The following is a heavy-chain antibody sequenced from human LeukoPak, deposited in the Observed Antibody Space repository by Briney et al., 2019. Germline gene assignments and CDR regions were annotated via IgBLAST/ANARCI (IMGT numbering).Heavy chain of an antibody. CDR2: MNPNSGNT. CDR1: GYTFTSYD. CDR3: ARVKAAAGTYYYMDV. V-gene: IGHV1-8*01. J-gene: IGHJ6*03. Sequence: GASVKVSCKASGYTFTSYDINWVRQATGQGLEWMGWMNPNSGNTGYAQKFQGRVTMTRNTSISTAYMELSSLRSEDTAAYYCARVKAAAGTYYYMDVWGKGTTVSVSS. D-gene: IGHD6-13*01.